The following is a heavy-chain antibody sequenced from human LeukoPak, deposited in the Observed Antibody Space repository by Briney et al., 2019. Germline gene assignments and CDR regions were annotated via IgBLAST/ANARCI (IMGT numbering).Heavy chain of an antibody. CDR1: GGSISSSNW. Sequence: SGTLSLTCAVSGGSISSSNWWSWVRQPPGKGLEWIGYIYYSGSTNYNPSLKSRVTISVDTSKNQFSLKLSSVTAADTAVYYCARESTLDAFDIWGQGTMVTVSS. CDR3: ARESTLDAFDI. CDR2: IYYSGST. D-gene: IGHD5/OR15-5a*01. J-gene: IGHJ3*02. V-gene: IGHV4-4*02.